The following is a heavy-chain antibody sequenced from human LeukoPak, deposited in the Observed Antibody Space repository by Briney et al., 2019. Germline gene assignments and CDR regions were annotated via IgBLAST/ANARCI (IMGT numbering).Heavy chain of an antibody. CDR2: VSTSGGTT. CDR1: GFTFSSHA. CDR3: GKDAGEGSGWYYCDY. Sequence: GGSLRLSCAASGFTFSSHAMNWVRQAPGKGLEWVSTVSTSGGTTYYADSVKGRFTISRDNSKNTLYLQMNSLRAEDTAVYYCGKDAGEGSGWYYCDYWGERTLVTVSS. D-gene: IGHD6-13*01. J-gene: IGHJ4*02. V-gene: IGHV3-23*01.